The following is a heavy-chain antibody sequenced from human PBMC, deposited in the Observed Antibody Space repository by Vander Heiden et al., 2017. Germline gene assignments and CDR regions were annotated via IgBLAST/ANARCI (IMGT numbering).Heavy chain of an antibody. Sequence: DVQLVESGGGLVQPGRSLRLSCAASGFTFDDHAMHWVRQAPGKGLEWVSGISWNGGSIGYADSVKGRFTISRDNAKKSLYLQMNSLRPEDTALYYCAKDLGSSSFVDYWGQGTLVTVSS. CDR1: GFTFDDHA. J-gene: IGHJ4*02. CDR3: AKDLGSSSFVDY. V-gene: IGHV3-9*01. CDR2: ISWNGGSI. D-gene: IGHD6-6*01.